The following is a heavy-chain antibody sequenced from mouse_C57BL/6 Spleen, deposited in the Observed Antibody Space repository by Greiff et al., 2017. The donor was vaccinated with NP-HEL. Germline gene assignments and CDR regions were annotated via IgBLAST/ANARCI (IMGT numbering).Heavy chain of an antibody. D-gene: IGHD1-1*01. V-gene: IGHV1-81*01. CDR3: AREGEITTVEGAMDY. CDR1: GYTFTSYG. Sequence: VQLQQSGAELARPGASVKLSCKASGYTFTSYGISWVKQRTGQGLEWIGEIYPRSGNTYYNEKFKGKATLTADKSSSTAYMELRSLTSEDSAVYFCAREGEITTVEGAMDYWGQGTSVTVSS. J-gene: IGHJ4*01. CDR2: IYPRSGNT.